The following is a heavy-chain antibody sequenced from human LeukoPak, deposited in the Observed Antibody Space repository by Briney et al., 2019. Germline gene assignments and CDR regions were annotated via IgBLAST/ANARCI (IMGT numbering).Heavy chain of an antibody. CDR2: ISGSGGST. V-gene: IGHV3-23*01. CDR1: GFTFSSYA. J-gene: IGHJ4*02. Sequence: GGSLRLSCVASGFTFSSYAMSWVRQAPGKGLEWVSGISGSGGSTHYADSVKGRFTISRDNSKNTLYLQMNSLRAEDTAVYYCAKAGGYSGYGDYWGQGTLVTVSS. CDR3: AKAGGYSGYGDY. D-gene: IGHD5-12*01.